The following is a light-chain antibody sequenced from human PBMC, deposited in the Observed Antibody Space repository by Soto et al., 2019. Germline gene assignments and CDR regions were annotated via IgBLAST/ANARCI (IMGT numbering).Light chain of an antibody. CDR2: EGS. CDR3: CSYAGSSTFYV. Sequence: QSALTQPASVSGSPGQSITISCTGTSSDVGSYNLVSWYQQRPGKAPKLMIYEGSKRPSGVSNRFSGSKSGNTASLTISGLQAEDEADYYCCSYAGSSTFYVFGIGTKVTVL. CDR1: SSDVGSYNL. V-gene: IGLV2-23*01. J-gene: IGLJ1*01.